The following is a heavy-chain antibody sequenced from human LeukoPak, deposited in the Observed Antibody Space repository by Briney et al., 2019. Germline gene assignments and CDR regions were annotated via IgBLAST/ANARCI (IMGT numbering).Heavy chain of an antibody. J-gene: IGHJ4*02. Sequence: KPSETLSLTCTVSGGSITSGGYYWRWIRQHPGKGLEWIGYISSSGTTYYNPSLKSRVTISLDTSKNQFSLNLSSVSAADTAVYYCARDIWNYYFDYWGRGTLVSVSS. CDR2: ISSSGTT. CDR3: ARDIWNYYFDY. V-gene: IGHV4-31*03. D-gene: IGHD1-7*01. CDR1: GGSITSGGYY.